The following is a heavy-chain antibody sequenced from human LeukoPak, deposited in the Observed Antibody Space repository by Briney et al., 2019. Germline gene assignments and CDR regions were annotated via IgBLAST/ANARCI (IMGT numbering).Heavy chain of an antibody. V-gene: IGHV4-30-4*01. CDR1: GGSISSGDYY. D-gene: IGHD5-12*01. CDR3: ARARLQSGLHDAFDI. CDR2: IYYSGST. Sequence: SETLSLTCTVSGGSISSGDYYWSWIRQPPGKGLEWIGYIYYSGSTYYNPSLKSRVTISVDTSKNQFSLKLSSVTAVDTAVYYCARARLQSGLHDAFDIWGQGTMVTVSS. J-gene: IGHJ3*02.